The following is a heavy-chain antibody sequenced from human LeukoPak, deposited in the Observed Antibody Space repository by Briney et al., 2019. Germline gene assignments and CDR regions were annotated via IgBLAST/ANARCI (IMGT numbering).Heavy chain of an antibody. CDR3: AKHRWELTNIDY. CDR1: GFTFSSYA. V-gene: IGHV3-23*01. Sequence: GGSLRLSCAASGFTFSSYAMSWVRQAPGRGLGWVSAISGSGGSTYYADSVKGRFTISRDKSKNTLYLQMNSLRAEDTAVYYCAKHRWELTNIDYWGQGTLVTVSS. D-gene: IGHD1-26*01. CDR2: ISGSGGST. J-gene: IGHJ4*02.